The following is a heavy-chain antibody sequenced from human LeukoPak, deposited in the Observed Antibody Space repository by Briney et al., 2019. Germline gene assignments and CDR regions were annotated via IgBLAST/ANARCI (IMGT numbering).Heavy chain of an antibody. CDR3: ARLAGYSYGYWFDY. CDR2: IKQDGSEK. V-gene: IGHV3-7*01. Sequence: GGSLRLSCAASGFTFSSYWMSWVRQAPGKGLEWVANIKQDGSEKYYVDSAKGRFTISRDNAKNSLYLQMNSLRAEDTAVYYCARLAGYSYGYWFDYWGQGTLVTVSS. J-gene: IGHJ4*02. D-gene: IGHD5-18*01. CDR1: GFTFSSYW.